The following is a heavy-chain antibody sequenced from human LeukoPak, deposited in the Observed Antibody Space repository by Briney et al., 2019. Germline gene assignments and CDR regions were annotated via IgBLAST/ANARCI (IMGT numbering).Heavy chain of an antibody. CDR2: INRDARTS. Sequence: GGSLRLSCVASEPTFSNYWMHWVRQTPGKGLVWVSRINRDARTSYYAGSVKGRFTISRDNAKNTLYLQMNSLRAEDTAIYYCARGSRNWNDDQPSDVWGQGTMVTVSS. V-gene: IGHV3-74*01. D-gene: IGHD1-1*01. J-gene: IGHJ3*01. CDR3: ARGSRNWNDDQPSDV. CDR1: EPTFSNYW.